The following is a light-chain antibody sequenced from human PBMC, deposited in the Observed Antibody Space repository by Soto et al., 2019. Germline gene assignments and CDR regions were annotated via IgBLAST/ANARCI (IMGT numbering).Light chain of an antibody. CDR2: DAS. CDR3: QQRSNWPT. CDR1: QSVSIY. J-gene: IGKJ5*01. Sequence: EIVLTQSPATLSLSPGERATLSCRASQSVSIYLAWYQQKPGQPPRLLIYDASNRATGIPARFSGSGSGTDFTLTISSLEPEDFAVYYCQQRSNWPTFGQGTRLEIK. V-gene: IGKV3-11*01.